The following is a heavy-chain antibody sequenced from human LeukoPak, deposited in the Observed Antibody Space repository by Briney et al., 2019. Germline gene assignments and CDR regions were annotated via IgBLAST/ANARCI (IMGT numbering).Heavy chain of an antibody. CDR1: GFTFSGSA. J-gene: IGHJ4*02. V-gene: IGHV3-73*01. Sequence: GGSLKLSCAASGFTFSGSAMHWVRQPSGKGLEWVGRISSKAYNYATAYAASVKGRFTISRDDSRNTTDLQMNSLKTEDTAVYHCIRMGANGGVHWGQGTLVTVSS. D-gene: IGHD1-26*01. CDR3: IRMGANGGVH. CDR2: ISSKAYNYAT.